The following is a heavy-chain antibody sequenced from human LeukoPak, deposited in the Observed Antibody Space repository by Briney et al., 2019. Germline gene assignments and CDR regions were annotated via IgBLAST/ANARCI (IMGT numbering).Heavy chain of an antibody. CDR3: ARDPLYYYDSSGYPYYYGMDV. V-gene: IGHV3-53*01. CDR1: GFTVSSNY. D-gene: IGHD3-22*01. CDR2: IYSGGST. Sequence: TGGSLRLSCAASGFTVSSNYMSWVRQAPGKGLEWVSVIYSGGSTYYADSVKGRFTISRDNSKNTLYLQMNSLRAEDTAVYYCARDPLYYYDSSGYPYYYGMDVWGQGTTVTVSS. J-gene: IGHJ6*02.